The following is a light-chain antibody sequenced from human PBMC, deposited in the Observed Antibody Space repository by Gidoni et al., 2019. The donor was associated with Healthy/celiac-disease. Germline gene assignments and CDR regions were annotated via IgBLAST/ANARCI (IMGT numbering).Light chain of an antibody. CDR1: SSVVGSYNL. Sequence: QSALPQPASVSGSPGQSITISCTGTSSVVGSYNLVSWYQQHPGKATKLMIYEVSKRPSGVSNRFSGSKSGNTASLTISGLQAEDEADYYCCSYAGSYVFGTGTKVTVL. CDR3: CSYAGSYV. V-gene: IGLV2-23*02. J-gene: IGLJ1*01. CDR2: EVS.